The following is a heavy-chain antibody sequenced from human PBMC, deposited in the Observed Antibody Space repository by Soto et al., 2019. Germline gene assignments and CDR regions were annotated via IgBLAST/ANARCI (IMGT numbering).Heavy chain of an antibody. J-gene: IGHJ4*02. CDR3: AKDYPPASIAAAGTSFDY. V-gene: IGHV3-23*01. CDR1: GFTFSSYA. D-gene: IGHD6-13*01. Sequence: GGSLRLSCAASGFTFSSYAMSWVRQAPGKGLEWVSAISGSGGSTYYADSVKGRFTISRDNSKNTLYLQMNSLRAEDTAVYYCAKDYPPASIAAAGTSFDYWGQGTLVTVSS. CDR2: ISGSGGST.